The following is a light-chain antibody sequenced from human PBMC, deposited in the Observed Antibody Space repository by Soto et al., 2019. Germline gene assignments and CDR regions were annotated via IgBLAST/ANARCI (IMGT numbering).Light chain of an antibody. CDR2: DVF. CDR3: QHYSGLPHT. Sequence: DLQMTQSPSSLSASIGDRVTVTCRASQNVNDRLAWYQQKPGKAPQVLIYDVFRLQSGVPSRFNGGGSGTEFTLTISSLQAEDSATYFCQHYSGLPHTFGQGTKLEI. V-gene: IGKV1-5*01. J-gene: IGKJ2*01. CDR1: QNVNDR.